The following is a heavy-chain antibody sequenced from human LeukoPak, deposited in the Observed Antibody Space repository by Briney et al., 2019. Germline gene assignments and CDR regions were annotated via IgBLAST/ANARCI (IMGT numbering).Heavy chain of an antibody. Sequence: GGSLRLSCAASGFTFNNYDMNWVRQAPGEGLEWVSYISSSSSIIYYADSVKGRFTISRDTAKNSLYLQMNSLRAEDTAVYYCAKYGPQDSGSSHFDYWGQGALVTVSS. CDR3: AKYGPQDSGSSHFDY. D-gene: IGHD1-26*01. CDR1: GFTFNNYD. J-gene: IGHJ4*02. CDR2: ISSSSSII. V-gene: IGHV3-48*01.